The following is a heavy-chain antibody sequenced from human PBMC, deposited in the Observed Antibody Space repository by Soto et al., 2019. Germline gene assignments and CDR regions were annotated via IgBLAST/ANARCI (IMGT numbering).Heavy chain of an antibody. V-gene: IGHV3-23*01. D-gene: IGHD3-16*01. Sequence: VAAETLSCATSGFIFSTYAMGWVRQAPRKDLEWISGISGGGGNTYYVDSVRGRFTTSRDNSKNTLFLQMDSLRAEDTAVYFFAKEGGGFQFLDGGAFQYWGQGTLVTVSS. J-gene: IGHJ1*01. CDR2: ISGGGGNT. CDR1: GFIFSTYA. CDR3: AKEGGGFQFLDGGAFQY.